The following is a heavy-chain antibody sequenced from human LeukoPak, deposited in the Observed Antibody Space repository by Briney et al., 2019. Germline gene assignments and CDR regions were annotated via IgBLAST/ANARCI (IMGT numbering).Heavy chain of an antibody. CDR1: GFTFNTYA. CDR2: ISGSGGST. V-gene: IGHV3-23*01. CDR3: AKGKGSSSSSIDW. Sequence: PGGSLRLSCAASGFTFNTYAMSWVRQAPGKGLEWVSAISGSGGSTYYADSVKGRFTISRDNSKNTLYLQIHSLRAEDTAVCYCAKGKGSSSSSIDWWGQGTLVTVSS. J-gene: IGHJ4*02. D-gene: IGHD2-15*01.